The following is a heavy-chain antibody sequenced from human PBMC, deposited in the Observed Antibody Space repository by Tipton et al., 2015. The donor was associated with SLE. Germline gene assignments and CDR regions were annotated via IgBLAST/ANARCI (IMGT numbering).Heavy chain of an antibody. V-gene: IGHV4-59*01. D-gene: IGHD2-8*02. Sequence: TLSLTCTVSGGSISSYYWSWIRQPPGKGLEWIAYIHSSGRTNYNPSLKSRLTISLDTSKNQFSLNLTSVTAADTDVFFCARRANKDCTGGVCFHGWDVWG. J-gene: IGHJ6*01. CDR2: IHSSGRT. CDR1: GGSISSYY. CDR3: ARRANKDCTGGVCFHGWDV.